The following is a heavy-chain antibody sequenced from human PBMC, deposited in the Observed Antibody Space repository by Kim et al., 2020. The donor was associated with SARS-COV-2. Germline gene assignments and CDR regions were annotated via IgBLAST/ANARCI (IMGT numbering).Heavy chain of an antibody. J-gene: IGHJ6*02. CDR1: GGTFSSYA. V-gene: IGHV1-69*13. Sequence: SVKVSCKASGGTFSSYAISWVRQAPGQGLEWMGGIIPIFGTANYAQKFQGRVTITADEATSTAYMELSSLRSEDTAVYFCAAGGGARGGYYYYGMAVWGQGTTVTVPS. D-gene: IGHD3-10*01. CDR2: IIPIFGTA. CDR3: AAGGGARGGYYYYGMAV.